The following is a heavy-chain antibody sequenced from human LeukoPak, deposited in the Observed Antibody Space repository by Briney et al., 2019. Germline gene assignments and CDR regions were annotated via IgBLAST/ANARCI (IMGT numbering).Heavy chain of an antibody. CDR2: VYYTGSN. J-gene: IGHJ4*02. V-gene: IGHV4-39*01. D-gene: IGHD2-15*01. Sequence: SETLSLTCTVSGGSISSVTDYWGWIRQPPGKGLEWIGVVYYTGSNYNNPSLKRRVTLSVDTSKNQFSLKLSSVTAADTVVYYCARHERTSYCNGGSCELLDDWGQGTLVTVSS. CDR3: ARHERTSYCNGGSCELLDD. CDR1: GGSISSVTDY.